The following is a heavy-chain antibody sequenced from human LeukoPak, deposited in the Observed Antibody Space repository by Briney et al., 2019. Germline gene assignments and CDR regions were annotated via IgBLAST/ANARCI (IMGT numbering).Heavy chain of an antibody. CDR1: GNYW. CDR3: VSFYEAY. J-gene: IGHJ4*02. CDR2: INSDGSWT. D-gene: IGHD2/OR15-2a*01. Sequence: GGSLRLSCAASGNYWMHWVRQAPGKGLVWVSHINSDGSWTSYADSVKGRFAISKDNAKNTVYLQMNNLRAEDTAVYYCVSFYEAYWGRGTLVTVSS. V-gene: IGHV3-74*01.